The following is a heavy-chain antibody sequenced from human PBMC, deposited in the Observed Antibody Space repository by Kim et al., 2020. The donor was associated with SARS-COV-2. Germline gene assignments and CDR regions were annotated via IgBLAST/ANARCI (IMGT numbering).Heavy chain of an antibody. J-gene: IGHJ6*02. D-gene: IGHD1-26*01. CDR1: GYTFTSYY. Sequence: ASVKVSCKASGYTFTSYYMHWVRQAPGQGLEWMGIINPSGGSTSYAQKFQGRVTMTRDTSTSTVYMELSSLRSEDTAVYYCARDRTRSGSYFTYYYYGMDVWRQGTTVTVSS. CDR3: ARDRTRSGSYFTYYYYGMDV. CDR2: INPSGGST. V-gene: IGHV1-46*01.